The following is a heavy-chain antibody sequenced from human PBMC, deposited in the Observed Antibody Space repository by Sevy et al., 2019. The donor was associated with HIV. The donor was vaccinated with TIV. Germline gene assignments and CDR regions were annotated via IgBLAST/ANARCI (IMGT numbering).Heavy chain of an antibody. V-gene: IGHV3-74*01. D-gene: IGHD5-12*01. Sequence: GGSLRLSCAASGFTVSSYWMHWVRQVPGKGLVWVSRFSSDGSGTIYADSVKGRFTISRDNAKNTIYLRMNRLRAGDSAVYYCARDGGWGDGYKKYYNYYGMDVWGQGTTVTVSS. CDR2: FSSDGSGT. CDR3: ARDGGWGDGYKKYYNYYGMDV. J-gene: IGHJ6*02. CDR1: GFTVSSYW.